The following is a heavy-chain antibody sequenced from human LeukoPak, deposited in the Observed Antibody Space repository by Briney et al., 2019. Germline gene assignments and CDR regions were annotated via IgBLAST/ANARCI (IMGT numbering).Heavy chain of an antibody. CDR3: AREGYGDYGRGYYYYYMDV. CDR2: INHSGST. J-gene: IGHJ6*03. Sequence: KPSETLSLTCAVYGGSFSGYYWSWIRQPPGRGLEWIGEINHSGSTNYNPSLKSRVTISVDTSKNQFSLKLSSVTAADTAVYYCAREGYGDYGRGYYYYYMDVWGKGTTVTISS. CDR1: GGSFSGYY. V-gene: IGHV4-34*01. D-gene: IGHD4-17*01.